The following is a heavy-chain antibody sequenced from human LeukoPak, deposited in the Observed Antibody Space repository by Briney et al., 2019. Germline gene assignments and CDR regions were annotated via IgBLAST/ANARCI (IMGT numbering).Heavy chain of an antibody. V-gene: IGHV3-74*01. CDR1: GFTFSSYW. D-gene: IGHD3-22*01. J-gene: IGHJ4*02. CDR2: INSDGSRT. CDR3: ARDHYYDSSGYYDY. Sequence: PGGPLRLSCAASGFTFSSYWMHWVRKAPGKGLVWVSRINSDGSRTSYADSVKARFTTSRDNAKNTLYLQMNSLRAEDTAVYYCARDHYYDSSGYYDYWGQGTLVTVSS.